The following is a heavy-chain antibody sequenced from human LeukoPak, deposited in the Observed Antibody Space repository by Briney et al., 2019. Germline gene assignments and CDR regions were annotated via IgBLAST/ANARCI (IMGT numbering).Heavy chain of an antibody. CDR3: AAEHCSSTSCYGGDGWFDP. CDR1: GGSISSYY. CDR2: IYYSGST. J-gene: IGHJ5*02. D-gene: IGHD2-2*01. Sequence: SETLSLTCTVSGGSISSYYWSWIRQPPGKGLEWIGYIYYSGSTNYNPSLKSRVTISVDTSKNQFSLKLSSVTAADTAVYYCAAEHCSSTSCYGGDGWFDPWGQGTLVTVSS. V-gene: IGHV4-59*01.